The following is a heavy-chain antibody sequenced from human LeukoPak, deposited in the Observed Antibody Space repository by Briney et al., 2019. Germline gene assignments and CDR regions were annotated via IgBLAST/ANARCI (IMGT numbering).Heavy chain of an antibody. CDR1: GFSFSTYS. Sequence: TGGSLRLSCAASGFSFSTYSFSWVRQAPGKGLEWVSGISASGGDTYYADSVKGRFIISRDNSKNTLSLQMNSLRVEDTAIYYCAKDVRRCNGGCTWGQGTLVTVSS. CDR2: ISASGGDT. D-gene: IGHD2-8*01. J-gene: IGHJ5*02. V-gene: IGHV3-23*01. CDR3: AKDVRRCNGGCT.